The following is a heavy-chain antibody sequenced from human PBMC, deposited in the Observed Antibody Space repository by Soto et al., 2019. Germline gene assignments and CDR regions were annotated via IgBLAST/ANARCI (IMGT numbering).Heavy chain of an antibody. Sequence: ASVKVSCKASGYIFSNNYMHWVRQAPGQGLEWMGWISTYNGNTDYAQKLQGRVSMTTDTSTSTAYMELRSLRSDDTAVYYCARDYIWGSYRYLEYWGQGTLVTVSS. V-gene: IGHV1-18*04. D-gene: IGHD3-16*02. CDR1: GYIFSNNY. CDR3: ARDYIWGSYRYLEY. J-gene: IGHJ4*02. CDR2: ISTYNGNT.